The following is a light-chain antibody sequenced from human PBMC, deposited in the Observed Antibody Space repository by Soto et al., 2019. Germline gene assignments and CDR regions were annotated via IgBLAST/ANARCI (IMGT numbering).Light chain of an antibody. V-gene: IGKV3-20*01. Sequence: EIVLTPFPGTLSLSPGERATLSCRASQSVSNNYLAWYQQKPGQAPRLVIFGASNRATGIPDRFSASGSGTEFTLTISRLEPEDVAVYYCQQYATSPLTFGHGTKVDI. CDR3: QQYATSPLT. J-gene: IGKJ1*01. CDR2: GAS. CDR1: QSVSNNY.